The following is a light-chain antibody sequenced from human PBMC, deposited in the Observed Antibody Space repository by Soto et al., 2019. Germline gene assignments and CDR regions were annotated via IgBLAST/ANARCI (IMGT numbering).Light chain of an antibody. CDR3: QSYDSSPGGVV. CDR1: ASNIGAGYD. CDR2: GSN. J-gene: IGLJ3*02. V-gene: IGLV1-40*01. Sequence: QSVLTQPPSVSGAPGQRVTISCIGSASNIGAGYDVHWYQHVPGRAPNLLIFGSNNRPSGVPDRFSGSKSGTSASLAITGLQGDDDGDYFCQSYDSSPGGVVLGGGNQLTV.